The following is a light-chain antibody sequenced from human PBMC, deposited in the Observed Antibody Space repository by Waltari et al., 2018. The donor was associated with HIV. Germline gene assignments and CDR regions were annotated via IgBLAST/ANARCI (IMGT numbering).Light chain of an antibody. J-gene: IGLJ3*02. CDR1: ALPKRY. V-gene: IGLV3-25*03. Sequence: SYELTQPPSVSVSPGTTARVTCSGDALPKRYASWYQQRPGQAPVLLIFRDTERPSGIPERFSSSSSGTTVTLTIRAVQAEDEADYYCQSTDSSGVYWVFGGGTTLTVL. CDR2: RDT. CDR3: QSTDSSGVYWV.